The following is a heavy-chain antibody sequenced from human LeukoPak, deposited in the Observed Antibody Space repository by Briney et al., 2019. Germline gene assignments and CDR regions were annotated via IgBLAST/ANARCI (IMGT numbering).Heavy chain of an antibody. Sequence: GGSLRLSCVASGFTFSSYGMNWVRQAPGKGLEWVSSVSVSSTYIYYADSVKGRFTISRDNAKNSLYLQMNSLRAEDTAVYYCASRGHPYYYDSSGYYMGPPDYWGQGTLVTVSS. J-gene: IGHJ4*02. CDR2: VSVSSTYI. V-gene: IGHV3-21*01. CDR1: GFTFSSYG. D-gene: IGHD3-22*01. CDR3: ASRGHPYYYDSSGYYMGPPDY.